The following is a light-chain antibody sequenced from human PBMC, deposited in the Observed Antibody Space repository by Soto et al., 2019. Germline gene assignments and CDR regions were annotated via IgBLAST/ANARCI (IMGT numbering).Light chain of an antibody. Sequence: DIQMTQSPSTLSASVGDRVTITCRASQSISSWLAWYQQKPGKAPKLLIYDAPSLESGVPSRFSGSGSGTEFTLTISSLQPDDFATYYCQQYNRWTFGQGTKVEIK. CDR2: DAP. CDR1: QSISSW. J-gene: IGKJ1*01. V-gene: IGKV1-5*01. CDR3: QQYNRWT.